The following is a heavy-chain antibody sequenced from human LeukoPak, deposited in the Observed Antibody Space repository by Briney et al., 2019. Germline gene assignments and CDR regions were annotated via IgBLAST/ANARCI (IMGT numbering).Heavy chain of an antibody. CDR2: INTNTGNP. CDR3: ARAPSGMVYASYYYYYYMDV. V-gene: IGHV7-4-1*02. D-gene: IGHD2-8*01. J-gene: IGHJ6*03. CDR1: GFTFSSYA. Sequence: PGGSLRLSCAASGFTFSSYAISWVRQAPGQGLEWMGWINTNTGNPTYAQGFTGRFVFSLDTSVSTAYLQISSLKAEDTAVYYCARAPSGMVYASYYYYYYMDVWGKGTTVTVSS.